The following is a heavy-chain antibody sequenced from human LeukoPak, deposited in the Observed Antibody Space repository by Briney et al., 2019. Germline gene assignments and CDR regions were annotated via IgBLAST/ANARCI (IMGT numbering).Heavy chain of an antibody. CDR1: GGSINNYY. CDR3: ARDPYEGGRIDY. D-gene: IGHD5-12*01. J-gene: IGHJ4*02. Sequence: SETLSLTCTVSGGSINNYYWNWIRQPPGKGLEWIGSIYHSGSTYYNPSLKSRVTISVDTSKNQFSLKLSSVTAADTAVYYCARDPYEGGRIDYWGQGTLVTVSS. V-gene: IGHV4-59*12. CDR2: IYHSGST.